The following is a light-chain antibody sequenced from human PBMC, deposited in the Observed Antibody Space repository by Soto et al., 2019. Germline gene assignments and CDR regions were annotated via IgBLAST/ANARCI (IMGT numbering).Light chain of an antibody. J-gene: IGLJ1*01. Sequence: QSVLTQPRSVSGSPGQSLTISCTGTSSDVGGYNYVSWYQQYPGKVPKLMIYDVTKRPSGVPDRFSGSKSGNTASLTISGLQAEDEADYYCCSHAGSYSYVFGTRTK. CDR2: DVT. V-gene: IGLV2-11*01. CDR1: SSDVGGYNY. CDR3: CSHAGSYSYV.